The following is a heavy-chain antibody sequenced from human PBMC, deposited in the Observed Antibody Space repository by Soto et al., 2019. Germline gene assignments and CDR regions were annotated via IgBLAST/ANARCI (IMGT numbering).Heavy chain of an antibody. Sequence: QVQLVQSGAEVTKPGASVKVSCKASGYTCTSYDINWVRQATGQGLEWMGWMNPNSGDTGYAQKFQGRVTMTMNTPISTAYMELSSLRSEDMAVYYCARSTLYTVVTHRHFDYWGQGPLVTVSS. CDR2: MNPNSGDT. CDR3: ARSTLYTVVTHRHFDY. V-gene: IGHV1-8*01. CDR1: GYTCTSYD. D-gene: IGHD2-21*02. J-gene: IGHJ4*02.